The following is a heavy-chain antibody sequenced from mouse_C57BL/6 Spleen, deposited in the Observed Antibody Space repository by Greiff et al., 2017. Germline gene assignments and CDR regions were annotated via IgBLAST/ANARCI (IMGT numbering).Heavy chain of an antibody. CDR1: GFNIKDYY. CDR3: TTRGGSSPAWFAY. CDR2: IDPEDGDT. J-gene: IGHJ3*01. D-gene: IGHD1-1*01. V-gene: IGHV14-1*01. Sequence: EVQLQQSGAELVRPGASVKLSCTASGFNIKDYYMHWVKQRPEQGLEWIGRIDPEDGDTEYAPKFQGKATMTADTSSNTAYLQLSSLTSEDTAVYYCTTRGGSSPAWFAYWGQGTLVTVSA.